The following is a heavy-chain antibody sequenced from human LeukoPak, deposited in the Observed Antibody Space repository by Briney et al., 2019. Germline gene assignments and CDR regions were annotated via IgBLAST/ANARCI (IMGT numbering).Heavy chain of an antibody. J-gene: IGHJ6*03. V-gene: IGHV1-24*01. CDR3: ATAKYYYYYMDV. CDR1: GYTLTELS. Sequence: ASVKVSCKVSGYTLTELSMHWVRQAPGKGLEWMGGFDPEDGETIYAQKFQGRVTMTEDTSTDTAYMELSSQRSEDTAVYYCATAKYYYYYMDVWGKGTTVTVSS. CDR2: FDPEDGET.